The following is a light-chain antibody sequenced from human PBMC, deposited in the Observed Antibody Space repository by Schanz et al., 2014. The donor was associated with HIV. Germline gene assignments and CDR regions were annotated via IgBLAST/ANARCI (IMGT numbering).Light chain of an antibody. CDR3: SSYTTSSTLV. CDR2: DVS. V-gene: IGLV2-14*02. CDR1: SSDVGSYNL. J-gene: IGLJ2*01. Sequence: QSALTQPASVSGSPGQSITISCTGTSSDVGSYNLVSWYQQHPGKAPKLMIYDVSNRPSGVSNRFSGSKSGNTASLTISGLQAEDEADYYCSSYTTSSTLVFGGGTKLIVL.